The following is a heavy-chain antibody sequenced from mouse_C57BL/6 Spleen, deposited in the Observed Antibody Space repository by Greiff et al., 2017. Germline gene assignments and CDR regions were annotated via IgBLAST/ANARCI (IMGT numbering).Heavy chain of an antibody. CDR3: ASYYYGSTYWYFDV. Sequence: QLQQSGPELVKPGASVKISCKASGYTFTDYYMNWVKQSHGKSLEWIGDINPNNGGTSYNQKFKGKATLTVDKSSSTAYMELRSLTSEDSAVYYCASYYYGSTYWYFDVWGTGTTVTVSS. J-gene: IGHJ1*03. D-gene: IGHD1-1*01. V-gene: IGHV1-26*01. CDR1: GYTFTDYY. CDR2: INPNNGGT.